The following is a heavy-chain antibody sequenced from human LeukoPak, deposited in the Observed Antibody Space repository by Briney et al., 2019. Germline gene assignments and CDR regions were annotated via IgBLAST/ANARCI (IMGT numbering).Heavy chain of an antibody. CDR3: GYTNNFYH. J-gene: IGHJ4*02. CDR1: GLTFSGQW. CDR2: IKHDGREK. D-gene: IGHD3-16*02. Sequence: PGGSLRLSCVASGLTFSGQWLNWVRQAPGQGLEWVANIKHDGREKYYVDSVKGRFTISRDDGQNSLSLHMNSVRAEDTAAYYCGYTNNFYHWGQGALVVVSS. V-gene: IGHV3-7*01.